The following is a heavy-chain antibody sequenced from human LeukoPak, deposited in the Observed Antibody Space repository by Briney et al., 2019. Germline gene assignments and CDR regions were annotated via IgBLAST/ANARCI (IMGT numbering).Heavy chain of an antibody. V-gene: IGHV5-51*01. CDR2: IYPGDSDT. D-gene: IGHD3-10*01. Sequence: GESLQISCKGSGYSFTSYWIGWVRRMPGKGLAWMGIIYPGDSDTRYSPSFQGQVTISADKSISTAYLQWGSLKASDTAMYYCARIPKGYYGSGSHFDYWGQGTLVTVSS. J-gene: IGHJ4*02. CDR1: GYSFTSYW. CDR3: ARIPKGYYGSGSHFDY.